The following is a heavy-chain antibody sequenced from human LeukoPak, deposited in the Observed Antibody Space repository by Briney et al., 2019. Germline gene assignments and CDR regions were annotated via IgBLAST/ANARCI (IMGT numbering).Heavy chain of an antibody. CDR2: IRYDGSNK. CDR3: ARDPNGDYIGAFDI. J-gene: IGHJ3*02. CDR1: GFTFSSYT. Sequence: PGGSLRLSCAASGFTFSSYTMNWVRQAPGKGLEWVAFIRYDGSNKYYADSVKGRFTISRDNSKNTLYLQMNSLRAEDTAVYYCARDPNGDYIGAFDILGQGTMVTVSS. D-gene: IGHD4-17*01. V-gene: IGHV3-33*08.